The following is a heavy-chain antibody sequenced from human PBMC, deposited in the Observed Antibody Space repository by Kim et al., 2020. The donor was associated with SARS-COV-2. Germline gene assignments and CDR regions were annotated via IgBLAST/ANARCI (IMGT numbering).Heavy chain of an antibody. CDR2: IYASGSP. CDR1: GNSMSSGSYY. J-gene: IGHJ5*02. Sequence: SETLSLTCSVSGNSMSSGSYYWSWIRQTAGKGLEWIGRIYASGSPNYNPSFKSRVTLSVDTSKNQFHLNMNSVTAADTAVYYCVRERWVYYRFGDPWGPGIQVTVSA. CDR3: VRERWVYYRFGDP. V-gene: IGHV4-61*02. D-gene: IGHD6-13*01.